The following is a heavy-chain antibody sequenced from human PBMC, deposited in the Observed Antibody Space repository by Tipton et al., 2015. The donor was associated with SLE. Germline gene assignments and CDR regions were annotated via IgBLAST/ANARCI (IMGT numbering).Heavy chain of an antibody. D-gene: IGHD2-8*01. J-gene: IGHJ5*02. CDR1: SGSISNSDYY. Sequence: TLSLTCSVSSGSISNSDYYWGWIRQPPGKGLEWIGSIYYTGITWYNPSLKSRVLVSLDSSKNQFSLKLTSVTAADTAVYYCARYSTRSNYFKWFDLWGQGTVVTVSS. CDR2: IYYTGIT. CDR3: ARYSTRSNYFKWFDL. V-gene: IGHV4-39*07.